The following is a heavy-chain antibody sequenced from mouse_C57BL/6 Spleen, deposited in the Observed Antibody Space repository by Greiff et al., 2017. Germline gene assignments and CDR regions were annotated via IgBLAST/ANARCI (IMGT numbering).Heavy chain of an antibody. V-gene: IGHV1-80*01. D-gene: IGHD2-4*01. CDR1: GYAFSSYW. CDR3: ANGDDYGYYLDY. Sequence: VQLLQSGAELVKPGASVKISCKASGYAFSSYWMNWVKQRPGKGLEWIGQIYPGDGDTNYNGKFKGKATLTADKSSSTAYMQLSSLTSEDSAVYCCANGDDYGYYLDYWGQGTTLTVSS. J-gene: IGHJ2*01. CDR2: IYPGDGDT.